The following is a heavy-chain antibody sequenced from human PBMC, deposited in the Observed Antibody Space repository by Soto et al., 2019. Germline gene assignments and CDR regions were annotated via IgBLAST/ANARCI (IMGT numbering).Heavy chain of an antibody. CDR2: ISGSGGST. D-gene: IGHD2-15*01. Sequence: EVQLLESGGGLVQPGGSLRLSCAASGFTFSSYAMSWVRQAPGKGLEWVSAISGSGGSTYYADSVKGRFTISRDNSKNTLYLQMNSLRAEDTAVYYGAEGSDSPHWIGFDPWGQGTLVTVSS. V-gene: IGHV3-23*01. J-gene: IGHJ5*02. CDR1: GFTFSSYA. CDR3: AEGSDSPHWIGFDP.